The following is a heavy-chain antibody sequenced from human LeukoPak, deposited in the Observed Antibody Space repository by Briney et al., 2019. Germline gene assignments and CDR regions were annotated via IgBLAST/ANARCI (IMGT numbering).Heavy chain of an antibody. CDR3: AKDGFDYYDSSGYYYFNY. CDR2: ISGGGVAI. D-gene: IGHD3-22*01. Sequence: GGSLRLSCAASGFAFSNHAMSWVRQAPGKGLQWMSAISGGGVAIYYADSVKGRFTISRDNSKNTLYLQMNSLRAEDTAVYYCAKDGFDYYDSSGYYYFNYWGQGTLVTVSS. J-gene: IGHJ4*02. V-gene: IGHV3-23*01. CDR1: GFAFSNHA.